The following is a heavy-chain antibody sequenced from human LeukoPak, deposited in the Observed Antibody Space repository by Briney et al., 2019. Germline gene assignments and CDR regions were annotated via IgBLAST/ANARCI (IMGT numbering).Heavy chain of an antibody. CDR2: ISCDGSNK. Sequence: GGSLRLSCPASGFTFSNYAIHWVRQAAGKGLEWVALISCDGSNKYYAESVKGRFTISRDNSKNTLELQMSSLRVEDTAVYYCARDRDCGGNGRLGFDYWGQGSLVTVSS. V-gene: IGHV3-30*15. CDR1: GFTFSNYA. CDR3: ARDRDCGGNGRLGFDY. J-gene: IGHJ4*02. D-gene: IGHD4-23*01.